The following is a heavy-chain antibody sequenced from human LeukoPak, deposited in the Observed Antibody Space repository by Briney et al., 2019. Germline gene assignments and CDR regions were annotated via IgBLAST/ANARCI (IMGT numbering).Heavy chain of an antibody. Sequence: KIGESLKISCKGSGYSFTSYWIGWVRQMPGKGLEWMGIIYPGDSDTRYSPSFQGQVTISADKSISTAYLQWSSLKASDTAMYYCARLRHMVRGVSVWFDPWGQGTLVTVSS. CDR2: IYPGDSDT. D-gene: IGHD3-10*01. CDR3: ARLRHMVRGVSVWFDP. J-gene: IGHJ5*02. V-gene: IGHV5-51*01. CDR1: GYSFTSYW.